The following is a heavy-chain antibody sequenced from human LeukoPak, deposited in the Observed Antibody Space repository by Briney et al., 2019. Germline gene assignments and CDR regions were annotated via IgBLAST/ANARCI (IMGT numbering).Heavy chain of an antibody. J-gene: IGHJ3*02. CDR2: IYSGGST. D-gene: IGHD6-19*01. V-gene: IGHV3-66*01. CDR3: ARDLRSSGWSLTAHLGAFDI. CDR1: GFTVSSNY. Sequence: GGSLRLSCAASGFTVSSNYMSWVRQAPGKGLEWVSVIYSGGSTYYADSVKGRFTISRDNSKNTLYLQMNSLRAEDTAVYYCARDLRSSGWSLTAHLGAFDIWGQGTMVTVSS.